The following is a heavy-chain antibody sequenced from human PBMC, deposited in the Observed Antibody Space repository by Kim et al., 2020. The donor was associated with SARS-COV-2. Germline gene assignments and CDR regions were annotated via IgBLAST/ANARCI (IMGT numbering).Heavy chain of an antibody. V-gene: IGHV3-43*02. D-gene: IGHD2-2*01. J-gene: IGHJ6*02. Sequence: GGSLRLSCAASGFRFDEYAMNWVRQVPGKGLEWVSFISSDGANTYYADSVKARFTISRDNNRGSLYLQMNSLRTEDTASYFCAKDVCSSVSCPYNYYYDMDGWGQGTTVLVSS. CDR1: GFRFDEYA. CDR3: AKDVCSSVSCPYNYYYDMDG. CDR2: ISSDGANT.